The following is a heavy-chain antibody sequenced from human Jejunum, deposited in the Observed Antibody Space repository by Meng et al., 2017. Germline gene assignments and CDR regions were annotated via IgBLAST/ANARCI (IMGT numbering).Heavy chain of an antibody. Sequence: GGSLRLSCEASGFTFSSHWMHWVRQAPGKGLVWVSRIDRDGNYITYADSVKGRFTISRDNAKNTLFLQLNSLRAEDTAVYYCARGYCSRTSCQYYYGLDVWGQGTTVTVSS. CDR2: IDRDGNYI. CDR3: ARGYCSRTSCQYYYGLDV. CDR1: GFTFSSHW. J-gene: IGHJ6*02. V-gene: IGHV3-74*01. D-gene: IGHD2-2*01.